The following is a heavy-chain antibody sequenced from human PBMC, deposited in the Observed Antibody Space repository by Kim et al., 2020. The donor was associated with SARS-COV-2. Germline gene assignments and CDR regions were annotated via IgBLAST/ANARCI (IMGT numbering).Heavy chain of an antibody. CDR1: GGTFSSYA. Sequence: SVKVSCKASGGTFSSYAISWVRQAPGQGLEWMGGIIPIFGTANYAQKFQGRVTITADESTSTAYMELSSLRSEDTAVYYCASGLPFGVGRCYFDYWGQGTLVTVSS. CDR2: IIPIFGTA. CDR3: ASGLPFGVGRCYFDY. D-gene: IGHD3-3*01. V-gene: IGHV1-69*13. J-gene: IGHJ4*02.